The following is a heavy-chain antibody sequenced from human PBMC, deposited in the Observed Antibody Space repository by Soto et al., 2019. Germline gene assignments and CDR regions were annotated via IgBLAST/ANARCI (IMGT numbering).Heavy chain of an antibody. D-gene: IGHD3-22*01. CDR1: GGSISSGGYY. V-gene: IGHV4-31*03. J-gene: IGHJ4*02. Sequence: SETLSLTCSVSGGSISSGGYYWSRIRQHPGKGLEWIGYIYYSGSTYYNPSLKSRVTISVDTSKNQFSLKLSSVTAADTAVYYCARGYSSGYSFDYWGQGTLVTVSS. CDR3: ARGYSSGYSFDY. CDR2: IYYSGST.